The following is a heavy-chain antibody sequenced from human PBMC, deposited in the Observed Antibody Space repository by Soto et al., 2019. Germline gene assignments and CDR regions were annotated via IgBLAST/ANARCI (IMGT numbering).Heavy chain of an antibody. V-gene: IGHV3-23*01. J-gene: IGHJ3*02. CDR2: ISGSGGST. CDR3: AKLGGAVAVCSGSVFDI. Sequence: EVQLLESGGGLVQPGGSLRLSCASSGFTFSSYAMSWDRQAPGKGLEWVSAISGSGGSTYYADSVKGRFTISRDNSKNTLYLHMNSLRAEDTAVYYRAKLGGAVAVCSGSVFDIWGQGTMVTVSS. CDR1: GFTFSSYA. D-gene: IGHD1-26*01.